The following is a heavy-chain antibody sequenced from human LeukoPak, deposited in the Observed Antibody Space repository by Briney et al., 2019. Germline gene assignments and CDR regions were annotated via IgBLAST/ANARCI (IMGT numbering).Heavy chain of an antibody. CDR2: IYSGGST. CDR3: ARDGGYCSGGSCYNREYFQH. Sequence: GGSLRLSCAASGFTVSSNYMSWVRQAPGKGLEWGSVIYSGGSTYYADSVKGRFTISRDNSKNTLYLQMNSLRAEDTAVYYCARDGGYCSGGSCYNREYFQHWGQGTLVTVSS. CDR1: GFTVSSNY. V-gene: IGHV3-66*01. J-gene: IGHJ1*01. D-gene: IGHD2-15*01.